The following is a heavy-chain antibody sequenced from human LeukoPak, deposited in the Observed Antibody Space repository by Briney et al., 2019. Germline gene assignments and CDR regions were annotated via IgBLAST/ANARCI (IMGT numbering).Heavy chain of an antibody. D-gene: IGHD6-6*01. J-gene: IGHJ4*02. CDR2: INHSGDT. CDR3: ARDHRLAARPPSY. CDR1: GFTFSSYA. V-gene: IGHV4-34*01. Sequence: PGGSLRLSCAASGFTFSSYAMSWIRQPPRKGLEWIGEINHSGDTNYNPSLKSRVTISVDTSKNQFSLKLSSVTAADTAVYYCARDHRLAARPPSYWGQGTLVTVSS.